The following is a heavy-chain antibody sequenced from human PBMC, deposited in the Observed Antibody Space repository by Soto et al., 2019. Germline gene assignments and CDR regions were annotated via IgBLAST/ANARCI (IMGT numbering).Heavy chain of an antibody. V-gene: IGHV3-11*01. J-gene: IGHJ3*02. Sequence: GGSLRLSCAASGFTFSDYYMSWIRQAPGEGLEWVSYISSSGSTIYYADSVKGRFTISRDNAKNSLYLQMNSLRAEDTAVYYCARGLTTVTTDAFDIWGQGTMVTVSS. D-gene: IGHD4-17*01. CDR1: GFTFSDYY. CDR3: ARGLTTVTTDAFDI. CDR2: ISSSGSTI.